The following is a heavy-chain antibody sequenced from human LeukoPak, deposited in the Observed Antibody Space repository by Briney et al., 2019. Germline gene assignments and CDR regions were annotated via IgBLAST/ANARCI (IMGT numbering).Heavy chain of an antibody. CDR2: ISGSGGST. D-gene: IGHD3-22*01. J-gene: IGHJ4*02. V-gene: IGHV3-23*01. CDR3: AKGTYYYDSSGYYNPAHFDY. Sequence: GGSLRLSCAASGFTFSGYWMSWVRQAPGKGLEWVSAISGSGGSTYYADSVKGRFTISRDNSKNTLYLQMNSLRVEDTAVYYCAKGTYYYDSSGYYNPAHFDYWGQGTLVTVSS. CDR1: GFTFSGYW.